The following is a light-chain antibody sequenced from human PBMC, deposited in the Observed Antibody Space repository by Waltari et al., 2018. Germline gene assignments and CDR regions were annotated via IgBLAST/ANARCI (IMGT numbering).Light chain of an antibody. J-gene: IGLJ3*02. Sequence: QSVLTQPPPAPGTHGQRSPIFRAGGLSNIGSNYVDWYQHLPGTAPKVLIYTNNQRPSGVPDRFSGSKSDTSASLAISGLRSEDDAHYYCAVWDDSLSGWVFGGGTKVTVL. V-gene: IGLV1-47*01. CDR1: LSNIGSNY. CDR3: AVWDDSLSGWV. CDR2: TNN.